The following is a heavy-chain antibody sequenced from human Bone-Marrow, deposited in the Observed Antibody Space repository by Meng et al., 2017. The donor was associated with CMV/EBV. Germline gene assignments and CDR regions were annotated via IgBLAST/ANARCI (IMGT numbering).Heavy chain of an antibody. J-gene: IGHJ4*02. D-gene: IGHD3-3*01. V-gene: IGHV1-18*01. CDR3: ARSDYDFWSGYYVY. CDR1: GYTFTTYG. CDR2: ISAYNGNT. Sequence: ASVKVSCKASGYTFTTYGISWVRQAPGQGLEWMGWISAYNGNTNYAQNLQGRVTMTTDTSTSTAYMELRSLRSDDTAPYYCARSDYDFWSGYYVYWGQGTLVTVSS.